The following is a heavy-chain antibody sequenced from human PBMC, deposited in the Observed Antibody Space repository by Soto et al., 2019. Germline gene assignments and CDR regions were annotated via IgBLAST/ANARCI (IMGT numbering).Heavy chain of an antibody. Sequence: QVQLQESGPGLVKPSETLSLTCAVSGGSISSYYWSWIRQPPGKGLEWIGYYYYSGSTNYNPSLKSRVPISVDTSKILFSLKMSSVTAADTAVYYCARGPLPTYFDYWCQGTLDTVSS. D-gene: IGHD2-21*02. J-gene: IGHJ4*02. V-gene: IGHV4-59*13. CDR2: YYYSGST. CDR3: ARGPLPTYFDY. CDR1: GGSISSYY.